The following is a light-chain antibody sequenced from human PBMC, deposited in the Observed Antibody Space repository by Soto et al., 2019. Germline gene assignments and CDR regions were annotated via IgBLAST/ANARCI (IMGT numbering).Light chain of an antibody. CDR1: QSIGNY. CDR3: QQSYSTPRT. V-gene: IGKV1-39*01. J-gene: IGKJ5*01. Sequence: ILMTQSPSSLSASVGDRVSITCRASQSIGNYLNWYQQKPGKAPNLLIYAASSLQSGVPSRFSGSGSGTEFTLTISSLQPEDFATYYCQQSYSTPRTFGQGTRLEIK. CDR2: AAS.